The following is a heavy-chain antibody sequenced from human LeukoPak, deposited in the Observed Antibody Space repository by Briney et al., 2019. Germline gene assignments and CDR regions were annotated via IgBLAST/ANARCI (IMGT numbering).Heavy chain of an antibody. Sequence: GSSRKLSCKASGYTFTGYDIHRVRQAPGQGLEWRGWINPNSGGTNYAQKFQARVTMTMDTSISTAYMELSRLRSDDTAVYHCARENEYGGNATPPTREFWGPGNIVTVSS. CDR1: GYTFTGYD. CDR3: ARENEYGGNATPPTREF. D-gene: IGHD4-23*01. J-gene: IGHJ4*02. CDR2: INPNSGGT. V-gene: IGHV1-2*02.